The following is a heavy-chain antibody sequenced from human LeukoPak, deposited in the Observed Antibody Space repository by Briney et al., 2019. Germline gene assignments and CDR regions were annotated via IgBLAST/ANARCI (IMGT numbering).Heavy chain of an antibody. J-gene: IGHJ4*02. D-gene: IGHD3-10*01. CDR3: STVGPSGSYYPLDS. CDR1: GFTFINAW. CDR2: IKSNTDGGTA. Sequence: GGSLGLSCAASGFTFINAWMSWVRQAPGKGLEWVGRIKSNTDGGTADHGTPVKGRFIISRDDSKNTLYLQMNSLKTEDTAVYYCSTVGPSGSYYPLDSWGQGTRDRVSS. V-gene: IGHV3-15*01.